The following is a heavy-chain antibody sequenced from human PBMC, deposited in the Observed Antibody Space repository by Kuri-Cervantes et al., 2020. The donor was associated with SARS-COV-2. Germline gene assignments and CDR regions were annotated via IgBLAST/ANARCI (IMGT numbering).Heavy chain of an antibody. CDR1: GFTFSDYY. Sequence: GESLKISCAASGFTFSDYYMSWIRQAPGKGLEWVSYISSSGSTIHYADSVKGRFTISRDNAKNSLYLQMNSLRAEDTAVYYCASPIYCSSTSCYLGRSHDAFDIWGQGTMVTVSS. D-gene: IGHD2-2*01. V-gene: IGHV3-11*04. CDR3: ASPIYCSSTSCYLGRSHDAFDI. CDR2: ISSSGSTI. J-gene: IGHJ3*02.